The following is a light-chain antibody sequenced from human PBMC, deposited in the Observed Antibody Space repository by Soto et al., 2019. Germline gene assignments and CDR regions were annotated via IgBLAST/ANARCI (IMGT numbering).Light chain of an antibody. J-gene: IGKJ3*01. CDR2: DAS. CDR1: QTVRNNY. V-gene: IGKV3-20*01. CDR3: RPHHTCRPT. Sequence: QSPCTVSLSPRERATLSCRASQTVRNNYLAWYQQKPGQAPRLLIYDASSRATGIPDRFSGGGSGTDFTLTISILEPENFSAYDSRPHHTCRPTF.